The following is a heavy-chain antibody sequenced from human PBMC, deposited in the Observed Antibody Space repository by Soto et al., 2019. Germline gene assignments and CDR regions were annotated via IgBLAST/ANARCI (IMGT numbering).Heavy chain of an antibody. V-gene: IGHV4-31*03. CDR3: VRGVLS. J-gene: IGHJ1*01. CDR2: IPHSGST. Sequence: QVQLQESGPGLVKASQTLSLTCNVSGGSISSGGYYWTWIRQHPGKGLEWIGNIPHSGSTCYNPSLKSRVSISVDTSKNQFSLKLSSVTAADTAVYFCVRGVLSWGQGTLVTVSS. CDR1: GGSISSGGYY. D-gene: IGHD3-10*01.